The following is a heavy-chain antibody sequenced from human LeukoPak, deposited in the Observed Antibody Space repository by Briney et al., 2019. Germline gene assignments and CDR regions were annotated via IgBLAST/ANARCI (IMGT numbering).Heavy chain of an antibody. J-gene: IGHJ4*02. D-gene: IGHD3-22*01. CDR1: GGSISSSSYY. Sequence: SETLSLTCTVSGGSISSSSYYWGWIRQPPGKGLGWIGSIYHSGSTYYNPSLKSRVTISVDTSKNQFSLKLSSVTAADTAVYYCARDYYYDSSGYSPFDYWGQGTLVTVSS. V-gene: IGHV4-39*07. CDR3: ARDYYYDSSGYSPFDY. CDR2: IYHSGST.